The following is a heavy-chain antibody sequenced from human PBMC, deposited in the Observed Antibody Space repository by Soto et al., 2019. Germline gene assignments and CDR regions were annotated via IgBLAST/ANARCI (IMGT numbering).Heavy chain of an antibody. J-gene: IGHJ6*03. CDR1: GFTFSSYW. D-gene: IGHD3-16*01. V-gene: IGHV3-7*01. CDR3: ARVRIDYYMDV. Sequence: GGPLRLSCAASGFTFSSYWMSWVRQAPGKGLEWVANIKQDGSEKYYVDSVKGRFTISRDNAKNSLYLQMNSLRAEDTAVYYCARVRIDYYMDVWGKGTTVTVSS. CDR2: IKQDGSEK.